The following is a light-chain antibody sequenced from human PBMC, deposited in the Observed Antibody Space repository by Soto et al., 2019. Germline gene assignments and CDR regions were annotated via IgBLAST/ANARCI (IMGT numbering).Light chain of an antibody. J-gene: IGKJ2*01. CDR2: GSS. CDR3: QRYNNWPPYT. CDR1: QSVSSN. V-gene: IGKV3-15*01. Sequence: EIVMTQSPATLSVSPGERATLSCRASQSVSSNLAWYQQKPGQAPRLLIYGSSTRATGIPARFSGSGSGTEFNLNISSLQSEDFAVYYCQRYNNWPPYTFGQGTKLEIK.